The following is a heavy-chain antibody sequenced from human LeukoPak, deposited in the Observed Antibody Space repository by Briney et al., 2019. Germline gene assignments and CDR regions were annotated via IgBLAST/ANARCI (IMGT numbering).Heavy chain of an antibody. D-gene: IGHD5-18*01. CDR3: ARGLDVDTAMANNIAVAGYFDY. CDR2: INHSGST. Sequence: PSETLSLPCAVYGGSFSGYYWSWIRQPPGKGLEWIGEINHSGSTNYNPSLKSRVTISVDTSKNQFSLKLSSVTAADTAVYYCARGLDVDTAMANNIAVAGYFDYWGQGTLVTVSS. V-gene: IGHV4-34*01. CDR1: GGSFSGYY. J-gene: IGHJ4*02.